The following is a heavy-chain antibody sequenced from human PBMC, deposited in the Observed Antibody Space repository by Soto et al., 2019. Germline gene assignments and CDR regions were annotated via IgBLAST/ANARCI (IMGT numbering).Heavy chain of an antibody. CDR2: MSHSGGT. CDR3: ARVERGTATTVVDACDI. J-gene: IGHJ3*02. V-gene: IGHV4-34*01. D-gene: IGHD1-1*01. Sequence: QVQLQQWGAGLLKPSETLSLTCAVFGGSVNSGNYYWSWIRQPPGKGLEWIGEMSHSGGTHFNPSLTTRVTISVDTSKNHFSLKMRSVTAADTALYYCARVERGTATTVVDACDIWGPGTMVTVPS. CDR1: GGSVNSGNYY.